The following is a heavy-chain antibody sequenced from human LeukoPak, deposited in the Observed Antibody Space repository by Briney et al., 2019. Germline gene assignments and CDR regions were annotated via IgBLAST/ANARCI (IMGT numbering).Heavy chain of an antibody. CDR2: IYYSEST. D-gene: IGHD1-1*01. J-gene: IGHJ5*02. V-gene: IGHV4-59*01. CDR1: GGSISRYY. Sequence: SETLSLTCTVSGGSISRYYWSWVRKPPGKGLERIGNIYYSESTNYNPSLKSRVTISVDTSKNQFSLKLSSVTAADTAVYYCARDRFVTGTTIYTWFAPWGQGTLVTVYS. CDR3: ARDRFVTGTTIYTWFAP.